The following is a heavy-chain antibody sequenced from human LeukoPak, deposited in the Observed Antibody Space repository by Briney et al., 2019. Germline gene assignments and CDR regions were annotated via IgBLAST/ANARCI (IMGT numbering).Heavy chain of an antibody. D-gene: IGHD4-23*01. Sequence: PGGSLRLSCAASGFTFDDYAMHWVRQAPGKGLEWVSGISWNSGSIGYADSVKGRFTIPRDNSKNTLYLQMNSLRAEDTAVYYCARRAGVYSHPYDYWGQGTLVTVSS. CDR1: GFTFDDYA. V-gene: IGHV3-9*01. CDR3: ARRAGVYSHPYDY. J-gene: IGHJ4*02. CDR2: ISWNSGSI.